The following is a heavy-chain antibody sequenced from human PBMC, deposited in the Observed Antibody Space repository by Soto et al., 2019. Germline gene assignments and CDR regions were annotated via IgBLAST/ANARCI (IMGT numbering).Heavy chain of an antibody. J-gene: IGHJ6*02. CDR1: GFTFSSYS. Sequence: GSLRLSCAASGFTFSSYSMNWVRQAPGKGLEWVSTISGSGGSAYYADSVKGRFTISRDNSKNTLYLQMTSLRGEDTAVYYCAKDLSLRDGFYYYYGMDVWGQGTTVTVSS. D-gene: IGHD5-12*01. V-gene: IGHV3-23*01. CDR3: AKDLSLRDGFYYYYGMDV. CDR2: ISGSGGSA.